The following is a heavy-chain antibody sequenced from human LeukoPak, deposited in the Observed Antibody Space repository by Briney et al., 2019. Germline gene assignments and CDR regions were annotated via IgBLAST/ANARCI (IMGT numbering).Heavy chain of an antibody. D-gene: IGHD1-1*01. CDR1: GFTFSSYW. J-gene: IGHJ4*02. V-gene: IGHV3-7*01. CDR2: IKQDGSEK. Sequence: GGSLRLSCAASGFTFSSYWMSWVRQAPGKGLEWVANIKQDGSEKYYVDSVKGRFTISRDNARNSLYLQMNSLRAEDTAVYYCASWSWNGNYFDYWGQGTLVTVSS. CDR3: ASWSWNGNYFDY.